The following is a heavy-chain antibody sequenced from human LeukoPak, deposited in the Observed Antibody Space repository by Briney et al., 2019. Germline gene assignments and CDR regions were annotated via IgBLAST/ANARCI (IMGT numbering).Heavy chain of an antibody. CDR1: GFTFDDYA. V-gene: IGHV3-9*01. D-gene: IGHD3-16*01. J-gene: IGHJ4*02. CDR2: ISWNSRSI. CDR3: ARGGDDYVWGSPLDY. Sequence: GGSLRLSCAASGFTFDDYAMHWVRQAPGKGLEWVSGISWNSRSIDYADSVKGRFTISRDNAKNTLYLQMNSLRAEDTAVHYCARGGDDYVWGSPLDYWGQGTLVTVSS.